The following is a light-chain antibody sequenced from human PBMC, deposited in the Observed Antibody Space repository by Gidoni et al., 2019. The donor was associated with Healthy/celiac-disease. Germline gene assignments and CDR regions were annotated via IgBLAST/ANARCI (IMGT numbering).Light chain of an antibody. CDR2: WAS. Sequence: DIVMTQSPDSLAVSLGERATINCKSSQSVLYSSNNKNYLAWYQQKPRQPPKLLIYWASTRESGVPARFSGSGSGTDFTLTISSLQAEDVAVYYCQQYYITPLTFGGGTKVEIK. CDR3: QQYYITPLT. J-gene: IGKJ4*01. CDR1: QSVLYSSNNKNY. V-gene: IGKV4-1*01.